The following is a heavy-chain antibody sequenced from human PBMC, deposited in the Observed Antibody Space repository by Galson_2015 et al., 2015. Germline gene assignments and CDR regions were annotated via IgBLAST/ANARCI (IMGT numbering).Heavy chain of an antibody. Sequence: SVKVSCKASGGTFSSYAISWVRQAPGQGLEWMGGIIPIFGTANYAQKFQGRVTITADESTSTAYMELSSLRSEDTAVYYCARVIAAAGTAFVYYFDHWGQGTLVTVSS. D-gene: IGHD6-13*01. J-gene: IGHJ4*02. CDR1: GGTFSSYA. CDR2: IIPIFGTA. CDR3: ARVIAAAGTAFVYYFDH. V-gene: IGHV1-69*13.